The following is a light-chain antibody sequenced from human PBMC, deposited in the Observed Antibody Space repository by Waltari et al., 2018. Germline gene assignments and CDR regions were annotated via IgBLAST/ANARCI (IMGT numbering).Light chain of an antibody. V-gene: IGKV3-20*01. J-gene: IGKJ1*01. CDR3: QQYGTSPPWT. Sequence: EIVLTQSPATLSLSPGERATLPCRTSQSVASYYIAWYQQKPGQAPRLLIYGASSRTTGIPDRFSGGGSGTDFTLTITRLEPEDFAVYYCQQYGTSPPWTFGQGTKVEVK. CDR1: QSVASYY. CDR2: GAS.